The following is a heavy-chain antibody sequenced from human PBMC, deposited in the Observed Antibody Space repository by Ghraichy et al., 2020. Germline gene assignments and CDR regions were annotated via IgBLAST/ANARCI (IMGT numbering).Heavy chain of an antibody. CDR1: GFTVSSNY. Sequence: GGSLRLSCAASGFTVSSNYMSWVRQAPGKGLEWVSVIYSGGSTYYADSVKGRFTISRDNSKNTLYLQLNSLRAEDTAVYYCATDDSGSDLHAFAIWSQETVVTVSS. CDR3: ATDDSGSDLHAFAI. D-gene: IGHD1-26*01. CDR2: IYSGGST. J-gene: IGHJ3*02. V-gene: IGHV3-53*01.